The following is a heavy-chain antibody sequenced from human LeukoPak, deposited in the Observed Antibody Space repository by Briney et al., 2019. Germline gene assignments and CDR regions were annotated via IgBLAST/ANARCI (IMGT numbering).Heavy chain of an antibody. CDR3: VREAGYCAPVCVKTNWFDP. V-gene: IGHV3-23*01. Sequence: GGSLRLSCAASGFPFSSHATSWVRQPPGKGLGWVAAISNSKPYYADSVRGRFAISRDDSTNTVYLHMNSLRDEDTALYHCVREAGYCAPVCVKTNWFDPWGQGTLVTVSS. J-gene: IGHJ5*02. D-gene: IGHD2-15*01. CDR1: GFPFSSHA. CDR2: ISNSKP.